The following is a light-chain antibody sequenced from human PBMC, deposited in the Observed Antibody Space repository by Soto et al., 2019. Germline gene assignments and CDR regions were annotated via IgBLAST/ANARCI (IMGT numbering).Light chain of an antibody. Sequence: ESVLTRSQGTLSLSPGERVTLSCRASQTFGSTYLAWYQQKPGQSPRLLIYDASSRATGIPDRFSGSGSGTDFTLTISRLEPEDFATYYCLQHNTYPLTFGGGTKVEIK. CDR3: LQHNTYPLT. V-gene: IGKV3-20*01. J-gene: IGKJ4*01. CDR2: DAS. CDR1: QTFGSTY.